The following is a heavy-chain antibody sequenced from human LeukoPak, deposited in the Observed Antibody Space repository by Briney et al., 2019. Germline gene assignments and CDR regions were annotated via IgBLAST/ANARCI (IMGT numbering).Heavy chain of an antibody. CDR1: GFTFSSYL. CDR2: INSDGSNT. J-gene: IGHJ3*02. D-gene: IGHD2-15*01. V-gene: IGHV3-74*01. CDR3: ARNGAHCSGGSCYEAAFDI. Sequence: GGSLRLSCAASGFTFSSYLMHWVRQAPGKGLVWVSRINSDGSNTYYADSVKGRFTISRDNAKNTVYLQMNSLTAEDTAVYYCARNGAHCSGGSCYEAAFDIWGQGTMVTV.